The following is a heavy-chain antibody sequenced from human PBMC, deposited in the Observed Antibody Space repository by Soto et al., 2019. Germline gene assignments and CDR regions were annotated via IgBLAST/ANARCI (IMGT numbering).Heavy chain of an antibody. J-gene: IGHJ3*02. CDR1: GFTVSSNY. D-gene: IGHD3-10*01. Sequence: EVQLVESGGGLVQPGGSLRLSCAASGFTVSSNYMSWVRQAPGKGLEWVSVIYSGGSTYYADSVKGRFTISRHNSKNTLYLQMNSLRAEDTAVYYCASRYYYGSGSYYKRGVAFDIWGQGTMVTVSS. CDR3: ASRYYYGSGSYYKRGVAFDI. V-gene: IGHV3-53*04. CDR2: IYSGGST.